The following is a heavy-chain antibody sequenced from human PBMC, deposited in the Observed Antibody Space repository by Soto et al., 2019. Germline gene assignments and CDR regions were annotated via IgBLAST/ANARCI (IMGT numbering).Heavy chain of an antibody. D-gene: IGHD2-8*01. CDR3: ARVRDIALTLLRWGMDV. J-gene: IGHJ6*02. V-gene: IGHV3-7*01. Sequence: EVQLVESGGGLVQPGGSLRLSCAASGFTFSSYWMSWVRQAPGKGLEWVANIKQDGSEKSYVDSVKGRFTISRDNAKNSLYLQMNSLRAEDTAVYYCARVRDIALTLLRWGMDVWGQGTTVTVS. CDR2: IKQDGSEK. CDR1: GFTFSSYW.